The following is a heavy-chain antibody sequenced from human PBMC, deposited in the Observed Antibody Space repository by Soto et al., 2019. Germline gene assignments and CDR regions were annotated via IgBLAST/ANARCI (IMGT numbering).Heavy chain of an antibody. CDR2: ISWNSGSI. Sequence: EVQLVESGGGLVQPGRSLRLSCAASGFTFDDYVMHWVRQAPGKGLEWVSGISWNSGSIGYADSVKGRFTISRDNAKNSLYLQMNSLRAEDTALYYCAKVKKDAYCSGGSCKAFDIWGQGTMVTVSS. CDR3: AKVKKDAYCSGGSCKAFDI. D-gene: IGHD2-15*01. CDR1: GFTFDDYV. J-gene: IGHJ3*02. V-gene: IGHV3-9*01.